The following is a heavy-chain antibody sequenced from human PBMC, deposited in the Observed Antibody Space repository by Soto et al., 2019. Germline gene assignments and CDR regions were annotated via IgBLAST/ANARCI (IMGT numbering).Heavy chain of an antibody. CDR3: ARIFAAAVIPSFDP. Sequence: SVKVSCKTSGGTFNRHSITWVRQAPGQGLEWMGAVIPIFGTANYAQKFQGRVTITADISTSTAYMELTSLRSDDTAVYYCARIFAAAVIPSFDPWGQGTLVTVSS. V-gene: IGHV1-69*06. J-gene: IGHJ5*02. CDR2: VIPIFGTA. D-gene: IGHD6-13*01. CDR1: GGTFNRHS.